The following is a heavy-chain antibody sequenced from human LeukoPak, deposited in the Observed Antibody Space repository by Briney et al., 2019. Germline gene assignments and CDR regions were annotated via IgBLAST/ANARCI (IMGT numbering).Heavy chain of an antibody. CDR3: AIGGDSSTSCYRCFDY. D-gene: IGHD2-2*02. J-gene: IGHJ4*02. CDR1: GYTFTSYG. V-gene: IGHV1-18*01. CDR2: ISAYNGNT. Sequence: GASVKVSCKASGYTFTSYGISWVRQAPGQGLEWMGWISAYNGNTNYAQTLQGRVTMTTDTSTSTAYMELRSLRSDDTAVYYCAIGGDSSTSCYRCFDYWGQGTLVTVSS.